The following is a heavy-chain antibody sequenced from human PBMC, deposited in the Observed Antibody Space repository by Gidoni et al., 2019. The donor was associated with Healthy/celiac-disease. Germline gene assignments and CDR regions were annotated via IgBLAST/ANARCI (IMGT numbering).Heavy chain of an antibody. Sequence: EVQMVQSGAEAKKPGESLQISCKGPGYSFLSYWIGWVRQMPGKGLEWMGISYPGDSDPKYSPSFQGQVTIYVDKSIRTAYLQGGSLKASDPAMYYCARHRETGSGNWFDPWGQGTLVTVSS. CDR1: GYSFLSYW. D-gene: IGHD1-1*01. CDR2: SYPGDSDP. CDR3: ARHRETGSGNWFDP. V-gene: IGHV5-51*01. J-gene: IGHJ5*02.